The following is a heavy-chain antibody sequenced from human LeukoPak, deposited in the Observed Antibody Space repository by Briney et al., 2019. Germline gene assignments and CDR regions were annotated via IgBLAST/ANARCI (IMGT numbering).Heavy chain of an antibody. CDR2: ISYDGSNK. CDR3: ARDFSGIAVAGTRYYGMDV. D-gene: IGHD6-19*01. V-gene: IGHV3-30-3*01. Sequence: GGSLRLSCAASGFTFSSYAVHWVPQAPGKGLEWVAVISYDGSNKYYADSVKGRFTISRDNSKNTLYLQMNSLRAEDTAVYYCARDFSGIAVAGTRYYGMDVWGQGTTVTVSS. J-gene: IGHJ6*02. CDR1: GFTFSSYA.